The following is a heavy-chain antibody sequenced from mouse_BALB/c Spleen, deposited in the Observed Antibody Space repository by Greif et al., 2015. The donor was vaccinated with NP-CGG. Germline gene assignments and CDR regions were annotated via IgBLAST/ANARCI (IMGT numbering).Heavy chain of an antibody. CDR3: ARWGLGSSYYFDY. Sequence: QVQLQQSGAELVRPGSSVKISCKASGYAFSSYWMNWVKQRPGQGLEWIGQIYSGDGDTNYNGKFKGKATLTADKSSSTAYMQLSSLTSEDSAVYFCARWGLGSSYYFDYWGQGTTLTVSS. CDR2: IYSGDGDT. V-gene: IGHV1-80*01. D-gene: IGHD1-1*01. J-gene: IGHJ2*01. CDR1: GYAFSSYW.